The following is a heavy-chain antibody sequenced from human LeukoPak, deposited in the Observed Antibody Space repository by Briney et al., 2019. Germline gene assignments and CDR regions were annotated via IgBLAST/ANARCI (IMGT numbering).Heavy chain of an antibody. CDR2: INPNSGGT. CDR1: GYTFTVYY. CDR3: ARGRRADFNMITFGGVIKTHFDY. Sequence: ASVTVSCKASGYTFTVYYMHWVRQAPGQGLEWMGWINPNSGGTNYAQKFQGWVTMTRDTSISTAYMELSRLRSDDTAVYYCARGRRADFNMITFGGVIKTHFDYWGQGTLVTVSS. V-gene: IGHV1-2*04. D-gene: IGHD3-16*02. J-gene: IGHJ4*02.